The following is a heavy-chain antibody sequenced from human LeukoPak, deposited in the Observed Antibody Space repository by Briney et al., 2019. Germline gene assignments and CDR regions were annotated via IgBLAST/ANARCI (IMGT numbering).Heavy chain of an antibody. V-gene: IGHV4-59*01. CDR2: NYSSGST. D-gene: IGHD3-3*01. Sequence: SETLSLTCTVSGGSISNYYWNWIRQPPGKALEWLGYNYSSGSTKYSPSLKSRVTISVDTSKNQFSLKLSSVTAADTAVYYCARNDFWNGYWDGWNYWGQGTLVTVSS. CDR1: GGSISNYY. CDR3: ARNDFWNGYWDGWNY. J-gene: IGHJ4*02.